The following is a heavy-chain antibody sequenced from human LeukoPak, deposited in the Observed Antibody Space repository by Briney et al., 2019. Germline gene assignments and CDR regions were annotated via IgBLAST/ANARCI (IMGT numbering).Heavy chain of an antibody. D-gene: IGHD3-16*01. CDR1: GFTFTTYT. J-gene: IGHJ4*02. CDR2: IGGSGVST. CDR3: ARWGRYAYFLDY. V-gene: IGHV3-23*01. Sequence: QPGGSLRLSCAASGFTFTTYTMSWVRQAPEKGLEWVSAIGGSGVSTSYADSVKGRFTISRDNAKNTVYVHMNSLRDEDTAVYYCARWGRYAYFLDYWGQGTLVTVSS.